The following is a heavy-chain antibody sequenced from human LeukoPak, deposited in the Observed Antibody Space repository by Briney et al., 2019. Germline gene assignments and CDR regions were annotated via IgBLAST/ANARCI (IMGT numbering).Heavy chain of an antibody. CDR1: GFTFSSYS. D-gene: IGHD7-27*01. Sequence: GGSLRLSCAASGFTFSSYSMNWVRQAPGKGLEWVSYINSISSTIIYADSVRGRFTISRDNAKDSLYLQMNSLRAKDTAVYYCARDSNWAFDYWGQGTLLTVSS. V-gene: IGHV3-48*01. CDR2: INSISSTI. CDR3: ARDSNWAFDY. J-gene: IGHJ4*02.